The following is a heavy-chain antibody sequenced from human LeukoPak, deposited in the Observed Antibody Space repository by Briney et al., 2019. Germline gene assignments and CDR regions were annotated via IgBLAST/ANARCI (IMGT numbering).Heavy chain of an antibody. J-gene: IGHJ6*02. CDR3: ARVRGGCDNYYYGMDV. CDR2: IYYSGST. V-gene: IGHV4-59*01. D-gene: IGHD5-12*01. Sequence: SETLSLTCTVSGGSISSYYWSWIRQPPGKGLEWIGYIYYSGSTNYNPSLKSRVTISVDTSKNQLSLKLSSVTAADTAVYYCARVRGGCDNYYYGMDVWGQGTTVTVSS. CDR1: GGSISSYY.